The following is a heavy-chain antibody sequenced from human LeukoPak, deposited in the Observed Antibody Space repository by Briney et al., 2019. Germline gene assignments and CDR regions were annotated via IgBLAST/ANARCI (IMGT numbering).Heavy chain of an antibody. CDR3: ARINSGHYSLDS. Sequence: SETLSLTCTVSGDSISSYYWSWTRQPPGKGLEWIGYIYYTGSTNYNPSLKSRLTISVDTSKNQFSLKLTSVTAADTAVYYCARINSGHYSLDSWGQGTLVTVSS. D-gene: IGHD3-22*01. CDR2: IYYTGST. CDR1: GDSISSYY. V-gene: IGHV4-59*01. J-gene: IGHJ4*02.